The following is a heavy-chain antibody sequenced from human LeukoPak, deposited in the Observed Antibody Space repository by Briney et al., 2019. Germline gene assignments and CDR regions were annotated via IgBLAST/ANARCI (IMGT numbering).Heavy chain of an antibody. Sequence: GGSLRLSCAASGFTFSSYAMRWVRQAPGKGLEWVAVISYDGSNKYYADSVKGRFTISRDNSKDTLFLQMHSLRPGDTAVYYCVREDTPATANYWGQGTLVTISS. CDR2: ISYDGSNK. J-gene: IGHJ4*02. CDR1: GFTFSSYA. V-gene: IGHV3-30-3*01. D-gene: IGHD2-21*02. CDR3: VREDTPATANY.